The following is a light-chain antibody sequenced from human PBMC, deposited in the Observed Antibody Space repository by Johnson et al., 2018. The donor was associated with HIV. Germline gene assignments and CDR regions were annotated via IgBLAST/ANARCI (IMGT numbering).Light chain of an antibody. Sequence: QSVLTQPPSVSAAPGQKVTISCSGSSSNIENNYVSWYQHLPGTAPTLLIYEDYKRPSGIPDRFSGSKSGTSATLGITGLQTGDEADYYCGTWDTSLNSSDYVFGTGTKVTVL. V-gene: IGLV1-51*02. CDR1: SSNIENNY. J-gene: IGLJ1*01. CDR3: GTWDTSLNSSDYV. CDR2: EDY.